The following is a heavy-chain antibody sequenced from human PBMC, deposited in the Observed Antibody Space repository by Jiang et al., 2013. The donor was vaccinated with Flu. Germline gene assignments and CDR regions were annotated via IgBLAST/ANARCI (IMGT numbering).Heavy chain of an antibody. Sequence: GLVKPSQTLSLNCTVSGGSISSNSHYWSWIRQYPGKGLEWIGHIFYRGNTNYNPSLKSRLAMSVDMSENQFTLKLSSVTAADTAVYYCARAQGVVHFDSWGQGTLVTVSS. V-gene: IGHV4-31*03. D-gene: IGHD6-19*01. CDR3: ARAQGVVHFDS. CDR2: IFYRGNT. CDR1: GGSISSNSHY. J-gene: IGHJ4*02.